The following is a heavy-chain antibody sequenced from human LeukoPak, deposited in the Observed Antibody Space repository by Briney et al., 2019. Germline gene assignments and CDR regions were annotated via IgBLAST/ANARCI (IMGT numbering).Heavy chain of an antibody. D-gene: IGHD3-10*01. J-gene: IGHJ4*02. CDR3: ARDSTMVRGLDY. CDR1: GFTFSSYG. Sequence: GGSLRLSCAASGFTFSSYGMHWVRQAPGKGLEWVAVIWYDGSNKYYADSVKGRFTISRDNSKNTLYLQMNSLRAEDTAVYYCARDSTMVRGLDYWGQGTLVTVSS. V-gene: IGHV3-33*01. CDR2: IWYDGSNK.